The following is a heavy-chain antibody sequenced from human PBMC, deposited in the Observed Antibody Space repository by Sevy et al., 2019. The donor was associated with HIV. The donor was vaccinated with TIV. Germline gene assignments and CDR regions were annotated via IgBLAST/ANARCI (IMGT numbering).Heavy chain of an antibody. CDR2: IYYSGST. Sequence: SETLSLTCTVSGGSISSGGYYWSWIRQHPGKGLEWIGYIYYSGSTYYNPSLKSRVTISVDTSKNQFSLKLSSVTAADTVVYYCARVREGSYYYYGMDVWGQGTTVTVSS. J-gene: IGHJ6*02. CDR3: ARVREGSYYYYGMDV. CDR1: GGSISSGGYY. V-gene: IGHV4-31*03.